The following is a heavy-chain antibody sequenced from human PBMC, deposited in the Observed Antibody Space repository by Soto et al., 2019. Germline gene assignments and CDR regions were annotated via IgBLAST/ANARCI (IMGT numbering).Heavy chain of an antibody. CDR3: ARERYSSSWPDAFDI. Sequence: LRLSCAASGFTFSSYSMNWVRQAPGKGLEWVSYISSSSSTIYYADSVKGRFTISRDNAKNSLYLQMNSLRAEDTAVYYCARERYSSSWPDAFDIWGQGTMVTVSS. D-gene: IGHD6-13*01. CDR2: ISSSSSTI. J-gene: IGHJ3*02. CDR1: GFTFSSYS. V-gene: IGHV3-48*01.